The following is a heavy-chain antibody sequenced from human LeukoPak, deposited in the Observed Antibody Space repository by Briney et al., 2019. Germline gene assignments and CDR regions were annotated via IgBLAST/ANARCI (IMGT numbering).Heavy chain of an antibody. J-gene: IGHJ6*03. CDR2: IISSSSTI. D-gene: IGHD3-3*02. CDR1: GFTFSSYS. CDR3: ARAGLIFGVATGYYYYMDV. Sequence: GGSLRLSCAASGFTFSSYSMNWVRQAPGKGLEWVSYIISSSSTIYYADSVKGRFTISRDNAKNSLYLQMNSLRAEDTAVYYCARAGLIFGVATGYYYYMDVWGKGTTVTVSS. V-gene: IGHV3-48*04.